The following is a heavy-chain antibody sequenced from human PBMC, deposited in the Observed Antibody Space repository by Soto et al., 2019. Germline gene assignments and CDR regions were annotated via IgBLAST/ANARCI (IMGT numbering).Heavy chain of an antibody. CDR3: ARLKPLRTIDADYNGMDV. V-gene: IGHV3-21*01. J-gene: IGHJ6*02. D-gene: IGHD2-8*01. CDR1: GFTFNIYT. Sequence: GGSLRLSCAASGFTFNIYTMNWVRQAPGKGLEWVSSISSSGNYIYYADSVKGRFTVSRDNAENSLYLLIDSPRADDTAVYYCARLKPLRTIDADYNGMDVWGQGTTVTVSS. CDR2: ISSSGNYI.